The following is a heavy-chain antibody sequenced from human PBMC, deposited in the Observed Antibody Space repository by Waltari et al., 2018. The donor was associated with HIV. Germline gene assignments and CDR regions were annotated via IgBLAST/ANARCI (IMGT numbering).Heavy chain of an antibody. D-gene: IGHD4-17*01. V-gene: IGHV4-39*01. CDR1: GGSISSSSYY. Sequence: QLQLQESGPGLVKPSETLSLTCTVSGGSISSSSYYWGWIRQPPGKGLEWIGSIYYSGSTYYNPSLKSRVTISVDTSKNQFSLKLSSVTAADTAVYYCARQNTNYGGSWFDPWGQGTLVTVSS. CDR3: ARQNTNYGGSWFDP. CDR2: IYYSGST. J-gene: IGHJ5*02.